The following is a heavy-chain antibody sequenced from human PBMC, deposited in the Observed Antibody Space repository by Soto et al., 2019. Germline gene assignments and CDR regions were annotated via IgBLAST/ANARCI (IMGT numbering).Heavy chain of an antibody. CDR2: INHSGST. J-gene: IGHJ6*02. V-gene: IGHV4-34*01. Sequence: SETLSLTCTVSGGSISSYYWSWIRQPPGKGLEWIGEINHSGSTNYNPSLKSRVTISVDTSKNQFSLKLSSVTAADTAVYYCAREGYYYYGMDVRGQGTTVTVSS. CDR3: AREGYYYYGMDV. CDR1: GGSISSYY.